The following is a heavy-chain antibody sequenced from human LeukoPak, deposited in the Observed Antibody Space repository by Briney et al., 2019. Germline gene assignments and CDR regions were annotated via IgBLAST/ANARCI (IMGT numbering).Heavy chain of an antibody. J-gene: IGHJ4*02. Sequence: HPGGSLRLSCAASGFTFSSYWMSWVRQAPGKGLEWVANIKQDGSEKYYADSVKGRFTISRDNAKNSLYLQMNSLRAEDTALYYCAKEGGAAGKKWLPNPRYYFDYWGQGTLVTVSS. V-gene: IGHV3-7*03. D-gene: IGHD3-22*01. CDR2: IKQDGSEK. CDR1: GFTFSSYW. CDR3: AKEGGAAGKKWLPNPRYYFDY.